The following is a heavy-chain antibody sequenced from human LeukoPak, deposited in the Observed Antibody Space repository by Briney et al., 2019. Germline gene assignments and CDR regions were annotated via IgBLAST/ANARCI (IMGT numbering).Heavy chain of an antibody. D-gene: IGHD3-10*01. Sequence: GRSLRLSCTASAFTFSSYGMHWVRQAPGKGLEWVAVISSDGRKNYYADSVKGRFTISRDNSKKTLYLQMNSLRAEDTAVYYCAKVARQGWELLSYYFDYWGQGTLVTVSS. J-gene: IGHJ4*02. CDR2: ISSDGRKN. V-gene: IGHV3-30*18. CDR1: AFTFSSYG. CDR3: AKVARQGWELLSYYFDY.